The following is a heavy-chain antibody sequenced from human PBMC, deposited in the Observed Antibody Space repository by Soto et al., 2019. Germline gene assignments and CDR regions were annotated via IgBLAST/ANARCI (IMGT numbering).Heavy chain of an antibody. V-gene: IGHV3-74*01. CDR1: GFTFSSFW. CDR2: VNTDGKTT. J-gene: IGHJ4*02. CDR3: TRGGNSNWFRGLDY. D-gene: IGHD6-13*01. Sequence: EVQLVESGGGLVQPGGSLRLSCAASGFTFSSFWMHWVRQAPGKELVWVSRVNTDGKTTIYADSVKGRFTISRDNAKNTLYLQMNSLRAEDTAVYYCTRGGNSNWFRGLDYWGQGTLVTVSS.